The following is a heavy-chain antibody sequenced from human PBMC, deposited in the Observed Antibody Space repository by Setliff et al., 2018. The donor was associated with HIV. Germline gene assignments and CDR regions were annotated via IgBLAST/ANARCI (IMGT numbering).Heavy chain of an antibody. D-gene: IGHD3-22*01. CDR3: AAGERGRSGYYSYLTDY. V-gene: IGHV4-59*01. CDR1: GGSISSYY. Sequence: SETLSLTCTVSGGSISSYYWSWIRQPPGKGLEWIGYIYYSGSINYNPSLKSRVTISVDTSKNQFSLKLSSVTAADTAVYYCAAGERGRSGYYSYLTDYWGQGTLVTVSS. J-gene: IGHJ4*02. CDR2: IYYSGSI.